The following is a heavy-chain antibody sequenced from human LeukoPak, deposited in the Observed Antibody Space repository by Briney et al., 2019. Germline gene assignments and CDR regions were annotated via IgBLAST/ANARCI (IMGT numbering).Heavy chain of an antibody. V-gene: IGHV4-34*01. Sequence: SETLSLTCAVYGGSFSGYYWGWIRQPPGKGLEWIGSIYYSGSTYYNPSLKSRVTISVDTSKNQFSLKLSSVTAADTAVYYCARDLCSSWYYYYYGMDVWGQGTTVTVSS. D-gene: IGHD6-13*01. CDR1: GGSFSGYY. J-gene: IGHJ6*02. CDR3: ARDLCSSWYYYYYGMDV. CDR2: IYYSGST.